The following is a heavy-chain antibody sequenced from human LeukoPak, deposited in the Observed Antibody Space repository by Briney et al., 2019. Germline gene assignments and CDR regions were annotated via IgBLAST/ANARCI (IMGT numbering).Heavy chain of an antibody. J-gene: IGHJ4*02. CDR1: GYTFTSYY. Sequence: EASVKVSCKASGYTFTSYYMHWVRQAPGQGLEWMGIINPSGGSTSYAQKFQGRVTMTRNTSISTAYMELSSLRSEDTAVYYCARSQYVWGSFSGYWGQGTLVTVSS. CDR3: ARSQYVWGSFSGY. D-gene: IGHD3-16*01. CDR2: INPSGGST. V-gene: IGHV1-46*01.